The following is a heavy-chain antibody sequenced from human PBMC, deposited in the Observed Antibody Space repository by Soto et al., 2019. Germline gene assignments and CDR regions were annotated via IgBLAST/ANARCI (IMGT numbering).Heavy chain of an antibody. Sequence: PSETLSLTCTVSGGSISSYYWSWIRQPPGKGLEWIGYIYYSGSTNYNPSLKSRVTIPVDTSKNQFSLKLSSVTAADTAVYYCARDRTGIAVAGYYYYGMDVWGQGTTVTV. J-gene: IGHJ6*02. CDR3: ARDRTGIAVAGYYYYGMDV. V-gene: IGHV4-59*01. CDR1: GGSISSYY. CDR2: IYYSGST. D-gene: IGHD6-19*01.